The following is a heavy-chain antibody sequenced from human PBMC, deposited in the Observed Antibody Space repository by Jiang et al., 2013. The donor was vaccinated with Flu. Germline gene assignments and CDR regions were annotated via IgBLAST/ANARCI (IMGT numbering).Heavy chain of an antibody. J-gene: IGHJ4*02. CDR3: ARGWGSSPFDY. V-gene: IGHV4-34*01. CDR1: GGSFSGYY. CDR2: INHSGST. Sequence: CAVYGGSFSGYYWSWIRQPPGKGLEWIGEINHSGSTNYNPSLKSRVTISVDTSKNQFSLKLSSVTAADTAVYYCARGWGSSPFDYWGQGTLVTVSS. D-gene: IGHD6-13*01.